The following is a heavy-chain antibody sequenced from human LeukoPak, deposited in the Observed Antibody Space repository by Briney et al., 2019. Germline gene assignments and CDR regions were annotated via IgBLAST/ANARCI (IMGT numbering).Heavy chain of an antibody. CDR1: GYTFTGYY. J-gene: IGHJ4*02. CDR2: INPNSGGT. Sequence: SVTVSCKASGYTFTGYYMHWVRPAPGQGLEWMGWINPNSGGTNYAQKFQGRVTMTRDTSISTAYMELSRLRSDDTAVYYCARGGQYVLHYDSSGYPPRGHWGQGTLVTVSS. D-gene: IGHD3-22*01. V-gene: IGHV1-2*02. CDR3: ARGGQYVLHYDSSGYPPRGH.